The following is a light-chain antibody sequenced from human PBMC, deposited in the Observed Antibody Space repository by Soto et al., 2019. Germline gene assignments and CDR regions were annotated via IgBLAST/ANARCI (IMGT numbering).Light chain of an antibody. Sequence: DIQMTQSPSSLSASIGDRVSITCRASQGVSRWLAWYQQKPGKAPKLLIYAASSLESGVPSRFRGSGSGTDFTLTINSLQPEDFATYYCQQANSFPLSFGGGTKVDIK. CDR2: AAS. CDR3: QQANSFPLS. V-gene: IGKV1D-12*01. CDR1: QGVSRW. J-gene: IGKJ4*01.